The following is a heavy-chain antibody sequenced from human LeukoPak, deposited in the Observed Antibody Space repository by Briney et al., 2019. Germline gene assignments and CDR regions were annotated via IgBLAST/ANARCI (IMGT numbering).Heavy chain of an antibody. CDR2: INHSGST. CDR1: GGSFSGYY. D-gene: IGHD5-12*01. Sequence: SDTLSLPCAVYGGSFSGYYWSWIRQPPGKGLEWIGEINHSGSTNYNPSLKSRVTISVDTSKNQFSLKLSSVTAADTAVYYCLRGNRWNYYFDYWGQGTLVTVSS. J-gene: IGHJ4*02. V-gene: IGHV4-34*01. CDR3: LRGNRWNYYFDY.